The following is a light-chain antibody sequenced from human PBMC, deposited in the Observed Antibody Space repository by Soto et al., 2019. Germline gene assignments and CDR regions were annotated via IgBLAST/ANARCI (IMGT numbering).Light chain of an antibody. CDR1: SADIGLYNY. V-gene: IGLV2-14*01. CDR2: DVS. J-gene: IGLJ2*01. Sequence: SALTQPASVSGSPGQSITISCTGTSADIGLYNYVSWYQQHPNKAPKLIIHDVSERPSGVSYRFSASKSGNTASLTISGLQAEDEADYYCSSYTNRITLVFGGGTKLTVL. CDR3: SSYTNRITLV.